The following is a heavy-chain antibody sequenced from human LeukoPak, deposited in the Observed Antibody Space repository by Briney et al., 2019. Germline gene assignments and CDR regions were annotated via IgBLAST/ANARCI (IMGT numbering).Heavy chain of an antibody. Sequence: GGSLRLSCAASGFTFSSYGMHLVRQAPGKGLEWVAFIRYDGSNKYYADSVKGRFTISRDNSKNTLYLQMNSLRAEDTAVYYCAKDSADIVVVPAAPNDYWGQGTLVTVSS. CDR2: IRYDGSNK. D-gene: IGHD2-2*01. CDR1: GFTFSSYG. J-gene: IGHJ4*02. V-gene: IGHV3-30*02. CDR3: AKDSADIVVVPAAPNDY.